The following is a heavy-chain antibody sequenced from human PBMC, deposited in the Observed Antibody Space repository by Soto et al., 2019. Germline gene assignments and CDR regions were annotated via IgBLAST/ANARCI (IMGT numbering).Heavy chain of an antibody. CDR2: INPATGAA. D-gene: IGHD3-3*01. V-gene: IGHV1-2*02. CDR3: ARGGGVGVAGSAAFDM. CDR1: GYPVTAYY. J-gene: IGHJ3*02. Sequence: QLHLVQSGAVVKKPGASVTVSCSASGYPVTAYYMHWVRQAPGRGLEWMGGINPATGAAKYTQTFQGRGTTTRDTSTSTVFMELSGLTSGDTAVFYWARGGGVGVAGSAAFDMWGQGTLVTVSS.